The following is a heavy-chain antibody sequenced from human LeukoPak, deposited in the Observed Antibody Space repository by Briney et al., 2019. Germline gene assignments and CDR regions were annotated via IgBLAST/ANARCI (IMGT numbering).Heavy chain of an antibody. J-gene: IGHJ3*02. V-gene: IGHV4-39*01. CDR2: IYYSGST. CDR3: ARSDILPGYSPDAFDI. Sequence: SETLSLTCTVSGGSISSSSYYWGWIRQPPGKGLEWIGSIYYSGSTYYNPSLKSRVTISVDTSKNQFSLKLSSVTAADTVVYYCARSDILPGYSPDAFDIWGQGTMVTVSS. CDR1: GGSISSSSYY. D-gene: IGHD3-9*01.